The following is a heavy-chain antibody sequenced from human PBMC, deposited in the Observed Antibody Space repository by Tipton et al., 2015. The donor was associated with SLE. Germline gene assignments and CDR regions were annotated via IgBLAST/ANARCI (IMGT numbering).Heavy chain of an antibody. V-gene: IGHV3-11*04. CDR2: IGGTGTTT. D-gene: IGHD3-22*01. CDR3: VRVSDIHESSGYAFDH. Sequence: GSLRLSCAASGFSFSEHYMSWFRQSPGKGLEWVSSIGGTGTTTFYADSVKGRFTISRDNAKKSFYLQMSSLRAEDTAIYYCVRVSDIHESSGYAFDHWGQGTLVSVSS. CDR1: GFSFSEHY. J-gene: IGHJ4*02.